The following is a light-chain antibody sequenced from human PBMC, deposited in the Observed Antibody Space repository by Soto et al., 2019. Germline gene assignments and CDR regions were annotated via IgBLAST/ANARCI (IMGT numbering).Light chain of an antibody. Sequence: QSVLTQPASVSGSPGQSITISCTGTSSDVGSYNLVSWYRQYPGKAPKLMIYEGSKRPSGVSDRFSGSKSGNTASLTISGLQAEDEADYYCSSYAGNDTYVFGSGTKV. J-gene: IGLJ1*01. V-gene: IGLV2-23*01. CDR3: SSYAGNDTYV. CDR2: EGS. CDR1: SSDVGSYNL.